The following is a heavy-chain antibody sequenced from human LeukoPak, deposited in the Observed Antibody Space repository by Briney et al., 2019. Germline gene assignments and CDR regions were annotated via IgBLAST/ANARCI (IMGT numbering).Heavy chain of an antibody. J-gene: IGHJ4*02. CDR2: ISYDGSDK. V-gene: IGHV3-30*04. CDR3: AKARDFWSGYEELIDY. CDR1: GFTFSSYA. Sequence: GRSLRLSCAASGFTFSSYAMHWVRQAPGKGLEWVAVISYDGSDKFYADSVRSRFTISRDNSKNTLYLQMNSLRAEDTAVYYCAKARDFWSGYEELIDYWGQGTLVTVSS. D-gene: IGHD3-3*01.